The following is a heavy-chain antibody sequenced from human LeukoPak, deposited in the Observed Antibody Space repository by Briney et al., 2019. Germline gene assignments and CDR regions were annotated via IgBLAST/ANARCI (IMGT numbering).Heavy chain of an antibody. D-gene: IGHD4-23*01. CDR1: GYIFTSYS. CDR3: ATGDYGGNPIDY. J-gene: IGHJ4*02. Sequence: ASVKVSCKASGYIFTSYSMHWVRRAPGQGLEWMGIINPSGGTTNYAQKFQGRVTMTEDTSTDTAYMELSSLRSEDTAVYYCATGDYGGNPIDYWGQGTLVTVSS. CDR2: INPSGGTT. V-gene: IGHV1-46*01.